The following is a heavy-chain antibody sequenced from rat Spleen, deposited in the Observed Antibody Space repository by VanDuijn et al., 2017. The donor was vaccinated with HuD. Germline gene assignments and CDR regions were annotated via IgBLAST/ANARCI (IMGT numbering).Heavy chain of an antibody. CDR2: ISTSGGST. D-gene: IGHD1-2*01. J-gene: IGHJ2*01. Sequence: EVQLVESGGGLVQPGRSMKLSCAASGFTFSRFPMAWVRQAPTKGLEWVATISTSGGSTYYRDSVKGRCIISRDNAKSTLYLQMNSLRSEDTATYYCAREGYYSSYGVMDAWGQGVMVTVSS. CDR3: AREGYYSSYGVMDA. CDR1: GFTFSRFP. V-gene: IGHV5-46*01.